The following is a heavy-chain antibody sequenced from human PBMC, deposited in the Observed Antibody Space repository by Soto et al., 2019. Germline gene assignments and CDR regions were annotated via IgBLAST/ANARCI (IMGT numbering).Heavy chain of an antibody. Sequence: QAQLVESGGGLVKPGGSLRLSCAASGFTFSDYYMSWIRQAPGKGLEWVSYISGSSCDTNYAASLKGRFTISRDNAKNSLHLQMNSLRAEDTAGYYCARDGKDLANVSWFAYAHGYFDYWGQGILVPVSS. CDR2: ISGSSCDT. CDR1: GFTFSDYY. D-gene: IGHD3-10*01. CDR3: ARDGKDLANVSWFAYAHGYFDY. V-gene: IGHV3-11*05. J-gene: IGHJ4*02.